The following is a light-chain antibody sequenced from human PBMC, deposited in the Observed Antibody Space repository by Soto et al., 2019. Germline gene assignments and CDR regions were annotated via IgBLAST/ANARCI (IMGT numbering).Light chain of an antibody. Sequence: QSVLTQPASVSGSPGQSITVSCTGTSSDVGGYNYVSWYQQHPGEAPKLMIYEVSNRPSGVSNRFSGSKSGNTAPLTISGLQAEDEADYYCSSYTSSSTLVFGTGTKVTVL. CDR1: SSDVGGYNY. V-gene: IGLV2-14*01. J-gene: IGLJ1*01. CDR2: EVS. CDR3: SSYTSSSTLV.